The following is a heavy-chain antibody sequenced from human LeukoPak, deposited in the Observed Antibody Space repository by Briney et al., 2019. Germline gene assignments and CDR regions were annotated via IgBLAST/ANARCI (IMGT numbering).Heavy chain of an antibody. CDR3: AGQKGSGTSFT. Sequence: GESLKISCKGSGYNFTNYWIGWVRQMPGKGLEWMGIIYPGDSDTRYSPSFQCQVAISVDKSIRTAYLQWSSLKASDTAMYYCAGQKGSGTSFTWGQGTLVTVSS. D-gene: IGHD3-10*01. CDR2: IYPGDSDT. CDR1: GYNFTNYW. V-gene: IGHV5-51*01. J-gene: IGHJ5*02.